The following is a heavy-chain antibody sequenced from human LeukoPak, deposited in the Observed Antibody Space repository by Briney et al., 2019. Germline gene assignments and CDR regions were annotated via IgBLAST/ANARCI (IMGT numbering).Heavy chain of an antibody. D-gene: IGHD3-10*01. J-gene: IGHJ4*02. CDR1: GGSISSYY. CDR2: IYYSGST. V-gene: IGHV4-59*08. CDR3: ASTADYYGSGSYYFDY. Sequence: SETLSLTCTVSGGSISSYYWSWIRQPPGKGLERIGYIYYSGSTNYNPSLKSRVTISVDTSKNQFSLKLSSATAADTAVYYCASTADYYGSGSYYFDYWGQGTLVTVSS.